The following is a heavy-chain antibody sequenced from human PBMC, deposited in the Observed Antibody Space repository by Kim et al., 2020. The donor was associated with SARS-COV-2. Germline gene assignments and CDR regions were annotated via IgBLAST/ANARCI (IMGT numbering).Heavy chain of an antibody. D-gene: IGHD3-10*01. CDR1: GGSFSGYY. V-gene: IGHV4-34*01. CDR3: ARGRYLSMVRGTNWFDP. Sequence: SETLSLTCAVYGGSFSGYYWSWIRQPPGKGLEWIGEINHSGSTNYNPSLKSRVTISVDTSKNQFSLKLSSVTAADTAVYYCARGRYLSMVRGTNWFDPWGQGTLVTVSS. CDR2: INHSGST. J-gene: IGHJ5*02.